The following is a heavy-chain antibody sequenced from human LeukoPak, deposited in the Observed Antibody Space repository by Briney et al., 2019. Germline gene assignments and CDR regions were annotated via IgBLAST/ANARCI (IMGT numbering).Heavy chain of an antibody. CDR3: ARAFVQWLVPYYFDY. J-gene: IGHJ4*02. D-gene: IGHD6-19*01. Sequence: MAGGSLRLSCAASGFTFSSYSMNWVRQAPGKGLEWVSSISSSSSYIYYADSVKGRFTISRDNAKNSLYLQMNSLRAEDTAVYYCARAFVQWLVPYYFDYWGQGTLVTVSS. CDR2: ISSSSSYI. V-gene: IGHV3-21*01. CDR1: GFTFSSYS.